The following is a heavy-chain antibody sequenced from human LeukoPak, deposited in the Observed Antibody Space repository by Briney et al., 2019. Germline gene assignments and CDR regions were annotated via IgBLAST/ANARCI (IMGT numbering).Heavy chain of an antibody. CDR3: ATSPYYYDSSGYYRPFDY. CDR2: FDPEDGET. Sequence: ASVKVSCKVSGYTLTELSMHWVRQAPGKGLEWMGGFDPEDGETIYARKFQGRVTMTEDTSTDTAYMELSSLRSEDTAVYYCATSPYYYDSSGYYRPFDYWGQGTLVTVSS. V-gene: IGHV1-24*01. D-gene: IGHD3-22*01. J-gene: IGHJ4*02. CDR1: GYTLTELS.